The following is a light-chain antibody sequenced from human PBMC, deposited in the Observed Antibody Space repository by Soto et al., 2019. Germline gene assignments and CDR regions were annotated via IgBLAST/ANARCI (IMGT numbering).Light chain of an antibody. Sequence: DIQMTQSPSTLSASIGDTVIITCRASQSINSWLAWYQQKTGKAPKLLIHKASTLESGVPSKFSCSESGTEFTFTISSLQTDDFAKFYCQQYNRFPYTFGQGTKLEIK. J-gene: IGKJ2*01. CDR2: KAS. CDR1: QSINSW. V-gene: IGKV1-5*03. CDR3: QQYNRFPYT.